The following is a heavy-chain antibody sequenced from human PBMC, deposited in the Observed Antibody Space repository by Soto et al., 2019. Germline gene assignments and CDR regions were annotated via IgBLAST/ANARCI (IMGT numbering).Heavy chain of an antibody. D-gene: IGHD3-22*01. CDR3: AREGDYYDSSVYHY. J-gene: IGHJ4*02. CDR1: GYTFTGYY. V-gene: IGHV1-2*04. Sequence: ASVKVSCKASGYTFTGYYMHWVRQAPGQGLEWMGWINPNSGGTNYAQKFQGWVTMTRDTSISTAYMELSRLRSDDTAVYYCAREGDYYDSSVYHYWGQGTLVTVSS. CDR2: INPNSGGT.